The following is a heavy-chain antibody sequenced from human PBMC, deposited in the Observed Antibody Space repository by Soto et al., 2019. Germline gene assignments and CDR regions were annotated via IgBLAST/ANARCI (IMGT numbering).Heavy chain of an antibody. CDR3: ARDGGYCSSTSCPYYYYYGMDV. J-gene: IGHJ6*02. CDR1: GYTFTGYY. D-gene: IGHD2-2*01. CDR2: INPNSGGT. V-gene: IGHV1-2*04. Sequence: ASVKFSCKASGYTFTGYYMHWVRQAPGQGLEWMGWINPNSGGTNYAQKFQGWVTMTRDTSISTAYMELSRLRSDDTAVYYCARDGGYCSSTSCPYYYYYGMDVWGQGTTVTV.